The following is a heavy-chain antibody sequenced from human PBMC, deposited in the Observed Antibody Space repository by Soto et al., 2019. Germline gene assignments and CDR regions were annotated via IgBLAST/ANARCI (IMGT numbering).Heavy chain of an antibody. V-gene: IGHV1-46*01. D-gene: IGHD2-21*02. CDR2: INPSGGHT. CDR3: ARGGHVVVVTAAFDY. CDR1: GNTFTNYY. Sequence: ASVKVSCKASGNTFTNYYIHWVRQAPGQGLEWMGTINPSGGHTTYAQKFLGRVTMTRDTFTSTLYMELTSLRSEDTAVYYCARGGHVVVVTAAFDYWGQGTLVTVSS. J-gene: IGHJ4*02.